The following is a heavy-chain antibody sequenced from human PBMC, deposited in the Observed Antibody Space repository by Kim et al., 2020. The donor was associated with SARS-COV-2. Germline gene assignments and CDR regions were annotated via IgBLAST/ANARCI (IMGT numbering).Heavy chain of an antibody. Sequence: SETLSLTCTVSGGSISSSSYYWGWIRQPPGKGLEWIGSIYYSGSTYYNPSLKSRVTISVDTSKNQFSLKLSSVTAADTAVYYCARLVYEGATLLFDIWGQGTMVTVSS. CDR3: ARLVYEGATLLFDI. V-gene: IGHV4-39*01. J-gene: IGHJ3*02. D-gene: IGHD1-26*01. CDR1: GGSISSSSYY. CDR2: IYYSGST.